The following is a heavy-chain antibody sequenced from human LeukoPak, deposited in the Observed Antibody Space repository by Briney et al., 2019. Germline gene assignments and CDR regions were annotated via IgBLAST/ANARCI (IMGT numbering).Heavy chain of an antibody. Sequence: GGSLRLSCAASGFTFNSYTMNWVRQAPGRGLEWVSSISSSSSYIYYADSLKGRFTVSRDNAKNSLYLLMNSLRAEDTAVYYCAREDAGVRFDPWGQGTLVTVSS. V-gene: IGHV3-21*01. D-gene: IGHD3-3*01. CDR2: ISSSSSYI. CDR1: GFTFNSYT. CDR3: AREDAGVRFDP. J-gene: IGHJ5*02.